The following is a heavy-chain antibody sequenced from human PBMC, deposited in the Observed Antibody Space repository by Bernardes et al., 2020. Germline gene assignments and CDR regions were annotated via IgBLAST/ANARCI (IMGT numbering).Heavy chain of an antibody. Sequence: GRSLRLSCAASGFTVSSNYMSWVRKAPGKGLEWVSVIYSGGSTYYADSVKGRFTISRDNSKNTLYLQMNSLRAEDTAVYYCARGGQGSSSWYGYWGQGTLVTVSS. D-gene: IGHD6-13*01. V-gene: IGHV3-53*01. CDR3: ARGGQGSSSWYGY. CDR1: GFTVSSNY. CDR2: IYSGGST. J-gene: IGHJ4*02.